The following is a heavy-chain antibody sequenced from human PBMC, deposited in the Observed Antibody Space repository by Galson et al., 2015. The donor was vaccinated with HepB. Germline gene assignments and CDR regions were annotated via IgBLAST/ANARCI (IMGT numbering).Heavy chain of an antibody. D-gene: IGHD3-3*01. Sequence: SVKVSCKASGYTFSSYDINWVRQANGQGLEWMGWMNPNSGDTGSAQRFQGRVTMTTNTPIGTAYTELSSLRSEDTAVYYCARVPRSDFWSGYYTGGYYYGMDVWGQGTTVTVSS. CDR1: GYTFSSYD. J-gene: IGHJ6*02. V-gene: IGHV1-8*01. CDR2: MNPNSGDT. CDR3: ARVPRSDFWSGYYTGGYYYGMDV.